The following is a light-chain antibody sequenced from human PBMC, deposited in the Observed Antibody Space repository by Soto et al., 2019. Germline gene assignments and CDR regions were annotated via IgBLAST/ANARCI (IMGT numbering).Light chain of an antibody. V-gene: IGKV3D-15*01. Sequence: EIVMTQSPATLSVSPGERATLSCRASQSVRSNLAWYQQKPGQPPRLLMYGVYTRAPGTPARFSGSGSGTDFTLTISRLEPEDSAVYYCQQFDDSVTFGQGTRLEIK. CDR1: QSVRSN. CDR2: GVY. J-gene: IGKJ5*01. CDR3: QQFDDSVT.